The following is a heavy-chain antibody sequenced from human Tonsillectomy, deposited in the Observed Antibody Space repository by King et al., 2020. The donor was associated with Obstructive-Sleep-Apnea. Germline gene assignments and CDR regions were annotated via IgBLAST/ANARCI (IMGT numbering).Heavy chain of an antibody. J-gene: IGHJ6*04. CDR1: GASISSYY. CDR2: IYTSGNT. Sequence: VQLQESGPGLVKPSETLSLTCTVSGASISSYYWSWLRQPAGKGLEWIGRIYTSGNTNYSPSLKSRVTMSVDTSKNQFSLKLNSVTAADTAVYYCARVGETTYYYYGMDVWGEGTTVTVSS. D-gene: IGHD1-26*01. V-gene: IGHV4-4*07. CDR3: ARVGETTYYYYGMDV.